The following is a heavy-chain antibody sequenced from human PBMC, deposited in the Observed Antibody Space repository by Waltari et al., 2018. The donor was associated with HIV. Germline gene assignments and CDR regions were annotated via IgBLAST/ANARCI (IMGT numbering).Heavy chain of an antibody. CDR2: IKQDGSQK. Sequence: EVQLVDSGGGLVQPGGSLRLSCAVSGFTFSDYWMSWVRPTPGKGLEWVANIKQDGSQKYYVDSVKGRFTISRDNAKKSLDLQMNSLRPEDTAVYYCARARAVPAPTRGHMYYFNMDVWGQGTTVIVSS. CDR3: ARARAVPAPTRGHMYYFNMDV. CDR1: GFTFSDYW. D-gene: IGHD2-2*01. V-gene: IGHV3-7*01. J-gene: IGHJ6*02.